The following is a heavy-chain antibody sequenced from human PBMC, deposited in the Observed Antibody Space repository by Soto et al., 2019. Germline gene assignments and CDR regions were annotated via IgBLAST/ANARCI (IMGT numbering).Heavy chain of an antibody. CDR1: GGTFSSYA. Sequence: QVQLVQSGAEVKKPGSSVKVSCKASGGTFSSYAISWVRQAPGQGLEWVGGIIPISDTTDYAQKFQGRGTITTDEPTSTAYMQLSSLRSEDTAVYYCARSHGRSTSLEIYYYYYYGMDVGGQGTTVTVSS. CDR2: IIPISDTT. J-gene: IGHJ6*02. D-gene: IGHD2-2*01. V-gene: IGHV1-69*01. CDR3: ARSHGRSTSLEIYYYYYYGMDV.